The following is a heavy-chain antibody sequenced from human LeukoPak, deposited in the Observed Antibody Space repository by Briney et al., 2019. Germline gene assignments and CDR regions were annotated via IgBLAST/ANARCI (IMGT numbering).Heavy chain of an antibody. J-gene: IGHJ3*02. CDR1: GGSFSGYY. Sequence: SETLSLTCAVYGGSFSGYYWSWIRQPPGKGLEWIGEINLSGSTNYNPSLKSRVTISVDTSKNQFSLKLSSVTAADTAVYYCARGGRGFWSGYAARAFDIWGQGTMVTVSS. CDR2: INLSGST. CDR3: ARGGRGFWSGYAARAFDI. V-gene: IGHV4-34*01. D-gene: IGHD3-3*01.